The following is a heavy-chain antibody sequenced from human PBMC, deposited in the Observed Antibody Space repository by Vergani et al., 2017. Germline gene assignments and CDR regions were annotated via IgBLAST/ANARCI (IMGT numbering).Heavy chain of an antibody. J-gene: IGHJ6*02. CDR2: ISSSSSYI. CDR1: GFTFSSSS. CDR3: ARDRYYRGSGSYPYFYYYGLDV. Sequence: EVQLVESGGGLVKRGGSLRLSCAASGFTFSSSSMNWVRQAPGKGLEWVSSISSSSSYIHYSDSLKGRFTISRDNAKSSLYLQMNSLRAKDTGVYYCARDRYYRGSGSYPYFYYYGLDVWGQGTAVTVSS. D-gene: IGHD3-10*01. V-gene: IGHV3-21*01.